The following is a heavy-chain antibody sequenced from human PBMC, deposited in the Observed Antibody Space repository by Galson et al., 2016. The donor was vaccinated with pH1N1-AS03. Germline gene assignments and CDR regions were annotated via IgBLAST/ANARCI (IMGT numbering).Heavy chain of an antibody. D-gene: IGHD2-15*01. CDR3: ARGYCGGGGCHNWGGMDV. CDR2: ISYDGVTE. V-gene: IGHV3-30*03. J-gene: IGHJ6*02. Sequence: SLRLSCAASRFTFSRYPIHWVRQAPGKGLEWEALISYDGVTEHYADSVKGRFTISRDNFKNTVYLQMNSLRADDTAVYYCARGYCGGGGCHNWGGMDVWGRGTTVTVSS. CDR1: RFTFSRYP.